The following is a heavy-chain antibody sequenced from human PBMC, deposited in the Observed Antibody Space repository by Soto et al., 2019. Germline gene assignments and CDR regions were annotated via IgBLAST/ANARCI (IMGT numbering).Heavy chain of an antibody. CDR1: GGSFRGYY. J-gene: IGHJ4*02. Sequence: SETLSLTCAVYGGSFRGYYWTWIRQPPGTGLEWIGEINHSGSTNYNPSLKSRVTISVDTSKNQFSLKLTSVTAADTAVYYCARDKNPGLFDYWGQRTLVTVSS. CDR2: INHSGST. V-gene: IGHV4-34*01. CDR3: ARDKNPGLFDY.